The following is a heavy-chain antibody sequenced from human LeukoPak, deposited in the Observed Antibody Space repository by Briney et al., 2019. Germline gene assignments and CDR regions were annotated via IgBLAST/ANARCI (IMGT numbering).Heavy chain of an antibody. CDR3: ARGKRGYSSSWYDY. CDR2: INHSGST. Sequence: SETLSLTCTVSGGSISTYYWSWIRQPPGKGLEWIGEINHSGSTNYNPSLKSRVTISVDTSKNQFSLKLSSVTAADTAVYYCARGKRGYSSSWYDYWGQGTLVTVSS. D-gene: IGHD6-13*01. CDR1: GGSISTYY. J-gene: IGHJ4*02. V-gene: IGHV4-34*01.